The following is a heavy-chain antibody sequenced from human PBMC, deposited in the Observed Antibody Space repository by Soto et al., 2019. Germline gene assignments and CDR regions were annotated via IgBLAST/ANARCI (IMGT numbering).Heavy chain of an antibody. D-gene: IGHD2-15*01. CDR1: GGSISSSSYY. V-gene: IGHV4-39*01. J-gene: IGHJ4*02. CDR2: IYYSGST. CDR3: ARHVSGSPLDY. Sequence: QLQLQESGPGLVKPSETLSLTCTVSGGSISSSSYYWGWIRQPPGKGLEWIGSIYYSGSTYYNPSVNSGATLAVATSNNLFARRLSAVTGADTAVFYCARHVSGSPLDYWVQGALVTVSA.